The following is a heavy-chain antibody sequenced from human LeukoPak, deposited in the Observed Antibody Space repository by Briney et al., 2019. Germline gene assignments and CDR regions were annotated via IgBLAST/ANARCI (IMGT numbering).Heavy chain of an antibody. J-gene: IGHJ4*02. Sequence: SETLSLTCTVSGGSISPLYWGWIRQPPGKGLEFIGYIYYSVTTNLNPSLRSRLTLSVDTSKNQFSLKLSSVTAADTAMYYCARGGVAAKYYFDYWGPGTLVTVSS. CDR3: ARGGVAAKYYFDY. V-gene: IGHV4-59*11. D-gene: IGHD3-10*01. CDR1: GGSISPLY. CDR2: IYYSVTT.